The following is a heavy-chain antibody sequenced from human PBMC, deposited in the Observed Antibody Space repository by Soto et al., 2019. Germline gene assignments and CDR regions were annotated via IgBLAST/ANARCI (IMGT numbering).Heavy chain of an antibody. D-gene: IGHD6-25*01. CDR1: GFTFNTYW. CDR3: VRFTRRSSVDY. J-gene: IGHJ4*02. Sequence: VQLVESGGDLVQPGGSLRLSCAASGFTFNTYWMSWVRQAPGKGLQWVANIKEDGSEKYYVDSVKGRFTISRDNAKNLLYLQMNSLGAGDTAMYYCVRFTRRSSVDYWGQGTLVTVSS. CDR2: IKEDGSEK. V-gene: IGHV3-7*01.